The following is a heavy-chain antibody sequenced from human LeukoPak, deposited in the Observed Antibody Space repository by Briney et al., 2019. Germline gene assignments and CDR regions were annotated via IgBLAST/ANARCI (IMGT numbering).Heavy chain of an antibody. Sequence: PGGSLRLSCAASGFVFNFYAMSWVRQAPGKGLEWVSAMSGGSTYYADSVKGRFTVSRDNSKNTLYLQMNILRAEDTAVYYCAKGRIAVAGFSELDYWGQGTLATVSS. CDR2: MSGGST. CDR3: AKGRIAVAGFSELDY. D-gene: IGHD6-19*01. J-gene: IGHJ4*02. V-gene: IGHV3-23*01. CDR1: GFVFNFYA.